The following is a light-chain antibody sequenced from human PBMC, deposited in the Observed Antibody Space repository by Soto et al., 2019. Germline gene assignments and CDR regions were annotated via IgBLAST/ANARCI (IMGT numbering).Light chain of an antibody. CDR2: AAS. CDR3: QQYNIWPPEVT. Sequence: DIQLTQSPSFLSASVGDRVTITCRASQGISSSLAWFQQKPGKAPKLLIYAASTLQSRVPSRFSGSGSGTDFTLTINSRQPEDFAIYYCQQYNIWPPEVTFGPGTKVDIK. CDR1: QGISSS. V-gene: IGKV1-9*01. J-gene: IGKJ3*01.